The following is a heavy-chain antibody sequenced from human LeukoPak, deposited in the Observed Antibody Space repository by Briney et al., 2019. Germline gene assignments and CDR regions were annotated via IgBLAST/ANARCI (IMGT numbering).Heavy chain of an antibody. CDR3: ARSSLNYYDSSGYSEYFQH. V-gene: IGHV1-2*02. Sequence: ASVEVSCKASGYTFTGYYMHWVRQAPGQGLEWMGWTNPNSGGTNYAQKFQGRVTMTRDTSISTAYMELSRLRSDDTAVYYCARSSLNYYDSSGYSEYFQHWGQGTLVTVSS. CDR1: GYTFTGYY. D-gene: IGHD3-22*01. CDR2: TNPNSGGT. J-gene: IGHJ1*01.